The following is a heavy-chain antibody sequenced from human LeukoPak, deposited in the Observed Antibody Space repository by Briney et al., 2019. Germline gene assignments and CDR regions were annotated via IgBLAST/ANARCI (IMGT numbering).Heavy chain of an antibody. CDR1: GFTFSGYW. Sequence: GGSLRLPCAASGFTFSGYWMLWVRQAPGKGLVWVSRISNDGTTTNYADSVKGRFTISRDNAKNTLYLQMNSLRAEDTAVYYCARDYYGSGSYWGQGALVTVSS. CDR2: ISNDGTTT. D-gene: IGHD3-10*01. CDR3: ARDYYGSGSY. V-gene: IGHV3-74*01. J-gene: IGHJ4*02.